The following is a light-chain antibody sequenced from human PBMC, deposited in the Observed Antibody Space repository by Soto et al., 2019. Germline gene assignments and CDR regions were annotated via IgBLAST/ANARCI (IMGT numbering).Light chain of an antibody. J-gene: IGKJ2*01. CDR1: QSISTW. V-gene: IGKV1-5*01. CDR2: DAS. Sequence: DIQMPESHSTLSASVGDRVTITCRASQSISTWLARFQQKPGKAPDLLIYDASSLESGVPSRFSGSGSGTEFTLTISSLQPDDFATYYCQHYNSYPYTFGQGTKVDTK. CDR3: QHYNSYPYT.